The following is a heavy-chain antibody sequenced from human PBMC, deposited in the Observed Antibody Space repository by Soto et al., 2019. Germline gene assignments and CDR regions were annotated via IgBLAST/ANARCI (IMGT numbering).Heavy chain of an antibody. CDR1: GFPFTTYG. J-gene: IGHJ4*02. V-gene: IGHV3-30*03. Sequence: QVQLVESGGGVVQPGRSLRLSCAASGFPFTTYGMHWVREGPDKGLEWVAVISYDGSNTYYADSVKGRFTISRDNSKNTLYLQMNSLRPEDTALYYGVGGQYYFDYRGQGTLVTVSS. CDR2: ISYDGSNT. CDR3: VGGQYYFDY. D-gene: IGHD3-10*01.